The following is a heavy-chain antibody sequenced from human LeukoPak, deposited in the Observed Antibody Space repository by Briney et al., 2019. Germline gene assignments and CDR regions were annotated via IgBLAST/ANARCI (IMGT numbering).Heavy chain of an antibody. D-gene: IGHD4-17*01. V-gene: IGHV3-48*01. CDR1: GFTFSSYT. J-gene: IGHJ4*02. CDR3: ARVGDDYGDYPIDY. CDR2: ISSSSTNI. Sequence: GGSLRLSCAASGFTFSSYTMNWVRQAPGKGLEWVSYISSSSTNIYYADSVKGRFTISRDNAKNSLYLQMNSLRAEDTAVHYCARVGDDYGDYPIDYWGQGTLVTVSS.